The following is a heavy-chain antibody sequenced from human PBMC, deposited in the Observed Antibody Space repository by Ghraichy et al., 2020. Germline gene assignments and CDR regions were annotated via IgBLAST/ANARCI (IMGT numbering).Heavy chain of an antibody. CDR3: ARDPPYGYYDSSGYTPEDYYYGMDV. Sequence: ASVKVSCKASGYTFTSYGISWVRQAPGQGLEWMGWISAYNGNTNYAQKLQGRVTMTTDTSTSTAYMELRSLRSDDTAVYYCARDPPYGYYDSSGYTPEDYYYGMDVWGQGTTVTVSS. CDR1: GYTFTSYG. D-gene: IGHD3-22*01. J-gene: IGHJ6*02. V-gene: IGHV1-18*04. CDR2: ISAYNGNT.